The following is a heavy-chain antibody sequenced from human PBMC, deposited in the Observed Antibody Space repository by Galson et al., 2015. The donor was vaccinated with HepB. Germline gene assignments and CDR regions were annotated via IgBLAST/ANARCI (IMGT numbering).Heavy chain of an antibody. CDR3: AKGWEAAAGTNGMDV. J-gene: IGHJ6*02. V-gene: IGHV3-23*01. CDR2: ISGSGTAT. CDR1: GFTFGSYA. D-gene: IGHD6-13*01. Sequence: SLRLSCAASGFTFGSYAMTWVRQAPAKGLEWVSTISGSGTATYYADSMKGRFTTSRDNSKNTVYLQMNSLRVEDTALYYCAKGWEAAAGTNGMDVWGQGTTVTVFS.